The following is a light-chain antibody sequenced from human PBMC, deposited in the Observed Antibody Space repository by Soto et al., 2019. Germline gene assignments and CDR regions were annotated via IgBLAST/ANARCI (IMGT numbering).Light chain of an antibody. J-gene: IGLJ3*02. CDR2: EVS. Sequence: QSALTQPASVSGSPGQSITISCTGTSSDVGTYKYVSWYQQYPGKAPKVIIFEVSNRPSGVSNRFSGSKSGNTASLTISGLQAEDEADYYCSSYTSSSTRVFGGGTKLTVL. CDR3: SSYTSSSTRV. V-gene: IGLV2-14*01. CDR1: SSDVGTYKY.